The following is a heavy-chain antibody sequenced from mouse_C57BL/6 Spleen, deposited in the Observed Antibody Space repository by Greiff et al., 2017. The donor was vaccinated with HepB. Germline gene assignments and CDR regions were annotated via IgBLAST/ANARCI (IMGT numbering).Heavy chain of an antibody. CDR3: ARHYYGSSGYWYFDV. J-gene: IGHJ1*03. CDR2: ISSGSSTI. CDR1: GFTFSDYG. Sequence: DVKLVESGGGLVKPGGSLKLSCAASGFTFSDYGMHWVRQAPEKGLEWVAYISSGSSTIYYADTVKGRFTISRDNAKNTLFLQMTSLRSEDTAMYYCARHYYGSSGYWYFDVWGTGTTVTVSS. D-gene: IGHD1-1*01. V-gene: IGHV5-17*01.